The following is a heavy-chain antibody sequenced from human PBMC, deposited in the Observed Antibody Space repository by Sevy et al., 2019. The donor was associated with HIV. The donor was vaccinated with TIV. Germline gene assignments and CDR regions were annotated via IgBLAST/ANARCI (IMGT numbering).Heavy chain of an antibody. Sequence: ASVKVSCKASGATFSSDVISWVRQVPGQGLEWMGGMIPMYNTPSYAQNFQGRVTITADGSTSTVYMDLSSLRSEDTAIYYCARGVTVAGSYFDYWGQGTLVTVSS. CDR3: ARGVTVAGSYFDY. D-gene: IGHD6-19*01. V-gene: IGHV1-69*13. CDR1: GATFSSDV. CDR2: MIPMYNTP. J-gene: IGHJ4*02.